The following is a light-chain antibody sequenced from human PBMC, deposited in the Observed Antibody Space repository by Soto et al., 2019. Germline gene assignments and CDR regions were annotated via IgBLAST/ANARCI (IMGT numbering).Light chain of an antibody. J-gene: IGLJ1*01. CDR1: SSDVGGFNY. CDR3: SSYTSSSSGV. CDR2: EVR. Sequence: QAVLTQPASVSGSPGQSITISCTGTSSDVGGFNYVSWYQQQPGKTPKLLIYEVRLRPTGVSDRFSGSKSGNTASLTISGLQAEDEADYYCSSYTSSSSGVFGTGTKLTVL. V-gene: IGLV2-14*01.